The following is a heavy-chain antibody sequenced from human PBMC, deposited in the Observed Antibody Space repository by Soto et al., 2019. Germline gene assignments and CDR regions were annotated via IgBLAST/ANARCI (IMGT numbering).Heavy chain of an antibody. CDR1: GFTFSSYA. CDR3: AKETVRASIGLVTDYFDY. CDR2: ITGSDGST. J-gene: IGHJ4*02. V-gene: IGHV3-23*01. Sequence: GGSLRLSCAASGFTFSSYAMTWVRQAPERGLEWVSSITGSDGSTKYADSVKGRFTISRDNSKNTLYLQMNSLRAEDTAVYYCAKETVRASIGLVTDYFDYWGQRTLVTVSA. D-gene: IGHD1-20*01.